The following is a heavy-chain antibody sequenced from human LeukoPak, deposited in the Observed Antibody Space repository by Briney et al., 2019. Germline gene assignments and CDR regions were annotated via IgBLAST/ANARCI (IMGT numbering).Heavy chain of an antibody. Sequence: SETLSLTCAVYGGSFSGYYWSWIRQPPGKGLEWIGEINHSGSTNYNPSLKSRVTISVDTSKNQFSLKLSSVTAADTAVYYCARGPRITMVRGVILYYMDVWGKGTTVTVSS. CDR3: ARGPRITMVRGVILYYMDV. V-gene: IGHV4-34*01. CDR1: GGSFSGYY. CDR2: INHSGST. D-gene: IGHD3-10*01. J-gene: IGHJ6*03.